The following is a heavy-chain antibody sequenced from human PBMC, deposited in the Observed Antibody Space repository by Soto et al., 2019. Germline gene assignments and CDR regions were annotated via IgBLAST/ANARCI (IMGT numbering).Heavy chain of an antibody. J-gene: IGHJ6*02. CDR3: AGPFGSRRRLPGGMDV. D-gene: IGHD6-13*01. V-gene: IGHV1-69*01. CDR1: GGTFSSYA. CDR2: IIPIFGTA. Sequence: QVQLVQSGAEVKKPGSSVKVSCKASGGTFSSYAISWVRQAPGQGLEWMGGIIPIFGTANYAQKFQGRVTITADESTSTAYMELSSLRSEDTAVYYCAGPFGSRRRLPGGMDVWGQGTTVTVSS.